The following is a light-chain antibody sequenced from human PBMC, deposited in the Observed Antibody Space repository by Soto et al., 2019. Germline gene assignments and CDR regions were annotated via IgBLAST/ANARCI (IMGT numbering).Light chain of an antibody. J-gene: IGKJ1*01. V-gene: IGKV1-5*03. CDR2: KAS. Sequence: DIQMTQSPSTLSASVGDRVTITCRASQRISNWLAWYQQKPGKAPKLLIYKASSLETGVPSRFSGSGSGTEFTLTISSLQPDDFASYYCQQYNGDSRTFGQGTKVEIK. CDR1: QRISNW. CDR3: QQYNGDSRT.